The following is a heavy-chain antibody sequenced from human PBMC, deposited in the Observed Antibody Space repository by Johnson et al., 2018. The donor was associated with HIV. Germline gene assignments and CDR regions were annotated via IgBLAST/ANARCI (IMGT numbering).Heavy chain of an antibody. Sequence: QVQLVESGGGVVQPGGSLRLSCATSVFMFSNYGMHWVRQAPGKGLEWVAVISYDGSNKYYADSVKGRFTISRDNSKNTLYLQMNSLRTEDTAVYYCARGRISRGVMDLRGGGFDIWVQRTMVTVSS. CDR1: VFMFSNYG. CDR3: ARGRISRGVMDLRGGGFDI. CDR2: ISYDGSNK. V-gene: IGHV3-30*19. J-gene: IGHJ3*02. D-gene: IGHD3-16*01.